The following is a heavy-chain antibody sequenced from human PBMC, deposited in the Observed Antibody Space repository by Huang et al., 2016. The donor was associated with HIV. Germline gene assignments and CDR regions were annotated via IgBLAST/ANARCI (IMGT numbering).Heavy chain of an antibody. CDR3: ARDGHGKWLGQFDCLYFDY. J-gene: IGHJ4*02. V-gene: IGHV3-30-3*01. CDR2: ISCDGTYK. D-gene: IGHD3-9*01. CDR1: GFIFSNYA. Sequence: QVELVESGGGVVQPGRSLRLSCVGSGFIFSNYAMHWVRQAPGKGMVWLAVISCDGTYKYYADSVKGRFTVSRDTAEDTLYLHMNSLRPDDSALYYCARDGHGKWLGQFDCLYFDYWGQGALVTVSS.